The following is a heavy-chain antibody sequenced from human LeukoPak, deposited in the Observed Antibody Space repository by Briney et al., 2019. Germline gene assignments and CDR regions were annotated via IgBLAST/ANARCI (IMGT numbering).Heavy chain of an antibody. Sequence: PGGSLRLSCAASGFTFSSYAMSWVRQAPGRGLEWVSAISGSEGSTYYADCVKGRFTISRDNSKNTLYLQMTSLRAEDTAVYYCAKEQGYSSSMGYWGQGTLVTVSA. CDR2: ISGSEGST. CDR3: AKEQGYSSSMGY. V-gene: IGHV3-23*01. CDR1: GFTFSSYA. D-gene: IGHD6-13*01. J-gene: IGHJ4*02.